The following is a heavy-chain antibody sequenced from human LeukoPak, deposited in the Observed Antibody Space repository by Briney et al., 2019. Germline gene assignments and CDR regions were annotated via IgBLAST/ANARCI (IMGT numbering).Heavy chain of an antibody. CDR3: AGRYYYHSSPIDS. D-gene: IGHD3-22*01. CDR1: GFTFDDYT. Sequence: GGSLRLSCAASGFTFDDYTMHWVRQAPGKGLEWVSLISWDGGSTYYADSVKGRFTISRDNAKNSLYLQMNSLRAEDTALYYCAGRYYYHSSPIDSWGQGTLVTVSS. V-gene: IGHV3-43*01. J-gene: IGHJ4*02. CDR2: ISWDGGST.